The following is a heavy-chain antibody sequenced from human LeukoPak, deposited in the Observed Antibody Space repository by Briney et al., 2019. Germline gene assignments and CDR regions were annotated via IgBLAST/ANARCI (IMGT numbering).Heavy chain of an antibody. J-gene: IGHJ5*02. V-gene: IGHV4-30-2*01. CDR3: ARERHYDFWSGPWDP. D-gene: IGHD3-3*01. CDR1: GGSISSGGYY. CDR2: IYHSGST. Sequence: SQTLSLTCTVSGGSISSGGYYWSWIRQPPGKGLEWIGYIYHSGSTYCNPSLKSRVTISVDRSKNQFSLKLSSVTAADTAVYYCARERHYDFWSGPWDPWGQGTLVTVSS.